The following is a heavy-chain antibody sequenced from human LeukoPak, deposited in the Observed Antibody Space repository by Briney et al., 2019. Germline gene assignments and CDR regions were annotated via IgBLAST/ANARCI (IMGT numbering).Heavy chain of an antibody. D-gene: IGHD3-10*01. Sequence: PSQTLSLTCTVSGGSISSGGYYWSWIRQPPGKGLEWIGYIYYSGSTNYNPSLKSRVTISVDTSKNQFSLKLSSVTAADTAVYYCARLAGSHLVDYWGQGTLVTVSS. CDR1: GGSISSGGYY. CDR2: IYYSGST. V-gene: IGHV4-61*08. CDR3: ARLAGSHLVDY. J-gene: IGHJ4*02.